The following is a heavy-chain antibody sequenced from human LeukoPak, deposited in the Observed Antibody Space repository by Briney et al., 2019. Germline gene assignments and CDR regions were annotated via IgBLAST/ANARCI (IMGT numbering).Heavy chain of an antibody. V-gene: IGHV3-15*01. CDR3: TTLKAGTSSFF. J-gene: IGHJ4*02. CDR1: GFTFINAW. Sequence: GGSLRLSCAASGFTFINAWMSWVRQAPGKGLEWVGRIKSKTDGGTADYAAPVKGRFTISRDDSKNTLYLQLSSLKTEDTAVYYCTTLKAGTSSFFWGQGTLVTVSS. D-gene: IGHD2-2*01. CDR2: IKSKTDGGTA.